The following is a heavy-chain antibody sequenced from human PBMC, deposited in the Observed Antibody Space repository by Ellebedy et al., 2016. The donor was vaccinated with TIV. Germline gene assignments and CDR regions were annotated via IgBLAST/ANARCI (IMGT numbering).Heavy chain of an antibody. J-gene: IGHJ4*02. CDR2: INHSGST. CDR3: AREGSETGETLDY. CDR1: GGSFSGYY. D-gene: IGHD2-8*02. V-gene: IGHV4-34*01. Sequence: MPGGSLRLSCAVSGGSFSGYYWSWIRQPPGKGLELIGEINHSGSTNYNPSLKSRVTVSVDTSKNQFSLKLRSVTAADTAVYYCAREGSETGETLDYWGQGTLVTVSS.